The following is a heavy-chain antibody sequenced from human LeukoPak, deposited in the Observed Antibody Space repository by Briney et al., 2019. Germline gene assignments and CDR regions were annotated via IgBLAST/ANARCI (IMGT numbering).Heavy chain of an antibody. CDR3: AKDVYSGSYRPKTLDY. V-gene: IGHV3-48*01. J-gene: IGHJ4*02. D-gene: IGHD1-26*01. Sequence: PGGSLRLSCAASGFTFSSYSMNWVRQAPGKGLEWVSYISSSSSTIYYADSVKGRFTISRDNSNNTLYLQMNSLRAEDTAVFYCAKDVYSGSYRPKTLDYWGQGTLVTVSS. CDR2: ISSSSSTI. CDR1: GFTFSSYS.